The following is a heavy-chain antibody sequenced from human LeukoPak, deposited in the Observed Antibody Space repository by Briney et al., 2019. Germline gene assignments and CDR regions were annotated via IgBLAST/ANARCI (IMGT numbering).Heavy chain of an antibody. CDR2: FYTSGST. Sequence: PSETLSLTCTVSGASISLYYWSWIRQPAGQGLEWIGRFYTSGSTSHNPSLKRRVTLSVDTSKNQFSLKLSSVTAADTAVYYCAREMGGTVLTSSLDYWGQGTQVTVSS. V-gene: IGHV4-4*07. D-gene: IGHD4/OR15-4a*01. J-gene: IGHJ4*02. CDR1: GASISLYY. CDR3: AREMGGTVLTSSLDY.